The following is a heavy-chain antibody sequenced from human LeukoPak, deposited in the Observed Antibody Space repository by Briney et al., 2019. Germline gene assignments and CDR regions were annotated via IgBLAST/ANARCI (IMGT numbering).Heavy chain of an antibody. V-gene: IGHV4-61*02. CDR3: ARCTPVVIITTSYYYMDV. Sequence: SQTLSLTCTVSGVSISSGSYYWRWIRQPAGKRLEWIVRIYTSGSTNYNPSVQSRVTISVNTAKNQFSLKLSSVTAADTAVYYCARCTPVVIITTSYYYMDVWGKGTTGTISS. CDR1: GVSISSGSYY. D-gene: IGHD3-22*01. CDR2: IYTSGST. J-gene: IGHJ6*03.